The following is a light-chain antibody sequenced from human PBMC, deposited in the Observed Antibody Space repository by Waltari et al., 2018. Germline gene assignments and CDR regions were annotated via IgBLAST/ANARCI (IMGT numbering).Light chain of an antibody. Sequence: QSALTPPPSVSGSPGHSVTLSCTGTSNDVGSYNRVSWYQQPPGTAPRLIIYEVTYRPSGVPDRFSGSKSGNTASLTISGLQAQDEADYYCSSITGSSTWVFGGGTKLTVL. CDR2: EVT. J-gene: IGLJ3*02. CDR1: SNDVGSYNR. CDR3: SSITGSSTWV. V-gene: IGLV2-18*02.